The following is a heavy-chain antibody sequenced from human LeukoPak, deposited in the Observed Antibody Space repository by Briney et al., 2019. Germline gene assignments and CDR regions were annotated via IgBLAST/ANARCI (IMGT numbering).Heavy chain of an antibody. J-gene: IGHJ4*02. CDR3: AKDGIVVVPAAIPDPYFDY. CDR2: INSDGSST. V-gene: IGHV3-74*01. CDR1: GFTFRSYW. Sequence: GGSLRLSCAASGFTFRSYWMHWVRQAPGKGLVWVSRINSDGSSTSYADSVKGRFTISRDNAKNTLYLQMNSLRAEDTAVYYCAKDGIVVVPAAIPDPYFDYWGQGTLVTVSS. D-gene: IGHD2-2*01.